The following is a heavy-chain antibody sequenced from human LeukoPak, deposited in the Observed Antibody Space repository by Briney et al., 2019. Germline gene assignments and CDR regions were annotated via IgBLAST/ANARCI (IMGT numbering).Heavy chain of an antibody. V-gene: IGHV3-23*01. Sequence: GGSLRLSCAASGFTFSTYTMTWVRQAPGKGLEWVSAIIASGGSTYYADSVKGRFTISRDNSKNTLYVLMNSLRAEDTAVYYCAKCKTSGWSSDVMDVWGQGTTVTVS. CDR1: GFTFSTYT. CDR2: IIASGGST. CDR3: AKCKTSGWSSDVMDV. J-gene: IGHJ6*02. D-gene: IGHD6-19*01.